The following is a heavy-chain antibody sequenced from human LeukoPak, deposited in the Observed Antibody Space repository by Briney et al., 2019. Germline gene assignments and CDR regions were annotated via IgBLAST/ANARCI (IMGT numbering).Heavy chain of an antibody. V-gene: IGHV4-59*01. CDR3: ARGGFYYDSSGYPYYFDY. J-gene: IGHJ4*02. CDR2: IYYSGST. D-gene: IGHD3-22*01. CDR1: GGSISSYY. Sequence: PSETLSLTCTVSGGSISSYYWSWIRQPPGKGLEWTGYIYYSGSTNYNPSLKSRVTISVDTSKNQFSLKLSSVTAADTAVYYCARGGFYYDSSGYPYYFDYWGQGTLVTVSS.